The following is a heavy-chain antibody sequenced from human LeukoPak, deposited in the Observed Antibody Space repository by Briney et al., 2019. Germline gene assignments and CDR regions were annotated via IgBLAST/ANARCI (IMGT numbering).Heavy chain of an antibody. CDR3: ARVDAVAGISNWFDP. Sequence: ASVKVSCKASGYTFTSYGISWVRQAPGQGLEWMGWISAYNGNTNYAQKLQGRVTMTTDTSTSTAYMELRSLRSDDTAVYYCARVDAVAGISNWFDPGAQGTLVTVSS. CDR1: GYTFTSYG. CDR2: ISAYNGNT. D-gene: IGHD6-19*01. V-gene: IGHV1-18*01. J-gene: IGHJ5*02.